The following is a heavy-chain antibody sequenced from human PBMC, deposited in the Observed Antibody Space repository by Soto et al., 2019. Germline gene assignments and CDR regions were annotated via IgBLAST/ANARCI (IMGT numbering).Heavy chain of an antibody. J-gene: IGHJ4*02. CDR2: LFHRGST. Sequence: QVRLQQSGPGLVRPSQTLALTCSVSGGSISRDDSYWTWLRRHPGRGLEWIGYLFHRGSTKFNPTLQSRVSMSLDTSQNRFSLTLSSVCARCINMFGVVYLDSWGLGSLVTVSS. V-gene: IGHV4-31*04. CDR3: VYLDS. D-gene: IGHD3-3*02. CDR1: GGSISRDDSY.